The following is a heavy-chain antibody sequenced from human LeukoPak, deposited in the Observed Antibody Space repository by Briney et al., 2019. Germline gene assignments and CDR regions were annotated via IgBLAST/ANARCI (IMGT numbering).Heavy chain of an antibody. D-gene: IGHD2/OR15-2a*01. CDR3: ARERTTIVSGTTIGAY. CDR1: GFTFSRYW. CDR2: IKQDGSEK. V-gene: IGHV3-7*01. J-gene: IGHJ4*02. Sequence: GGSLRLSCAASGFTFSRYWMTWVRQAPGKGLEWVANIKQDGSEKYYVDSVKGRFTISRDNAKNSLYLQMNSLRAEDTAVYYCARERTTIVSGTTIGAYWGQGTLVTVSS.